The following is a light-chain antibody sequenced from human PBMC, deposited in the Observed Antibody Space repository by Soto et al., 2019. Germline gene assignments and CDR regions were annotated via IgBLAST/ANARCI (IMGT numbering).Light chain of an antibody. CDR2: AAS. J-gene: IGKJ5*01. CDR3: QQYNKWPPVT. Sequence: EIVLTQSPATLSLSPGERATLSCGASQSVSSNYLAWYQQKPGLAPRLLIYAASTRATDVPDRFTGSGSGTEFTLTISSLQSDDLAVYYCQQYNKWPPVTFGQGTRLEIK. V-gene: IGKV3-15*01. CDR1: QSVSSN.